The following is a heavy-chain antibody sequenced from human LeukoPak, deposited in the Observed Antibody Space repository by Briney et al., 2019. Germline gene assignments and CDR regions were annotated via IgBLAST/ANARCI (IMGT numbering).Heavy chain of an antibody. CDR3: AQKGGTDH. J-gene: IGHJ4*02. Sequence: GGSLRLSCVASGFTFSRFGMNWVRPAPGKGLEWISHISSTSGDVYYADSMKGRFTISRDNAKNSLYLQMSSLRNEDTAIYYCAQKGGTDHWGQGTLVTVSS. CDR1: GFTFSRFG. CDR2: ISSTSGDV. D-gene: IGHD2-15*01. V-gene: IGHV3-48*02.